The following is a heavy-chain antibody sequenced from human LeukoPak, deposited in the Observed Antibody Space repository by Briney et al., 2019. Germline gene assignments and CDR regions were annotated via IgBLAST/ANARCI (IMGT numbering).Heavy chain of an antibody. D-gene: IGHD6-19*01. CDR1: GFTFSRYW. Sequence: GGSLRLSCAASGFTFSRYWMHWVRQAPGKGLVWVSRINSDGNSTNYADSEKGRFTISRDNAKNTLYLEMNSLRAEDTAVYYCVRGSGWYYFDYWGQGTLVTVSS. CDR2: INSDGNST. CDR3: VRGSGWYYFDY. V-gene: IGHV3-74*01. J-gene: IGHJ4*02.